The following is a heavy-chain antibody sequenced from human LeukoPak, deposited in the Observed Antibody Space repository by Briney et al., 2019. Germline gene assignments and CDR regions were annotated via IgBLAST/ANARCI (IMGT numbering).Heavy chain of an antibody. D-gene: IGHD3-22*01. CDR3: ARSGYYRRPRVSGPSEFDY. CDR2: ISSSGSTI. Sequence: GGSLRLSCAASGFTFSSYSMMWVRQAPGKGLEWVSYISSSGSTIYYADSVKGRFTISRDNAKNSLYLQMNSLRAEDTAVYYCARSGYYRRPRVSGPSEFDYWGQGTLVTVSS. J-gene: IGHJ4*02. CDR1: GFTFSSYS. V-gene: IGHV3-48*04.